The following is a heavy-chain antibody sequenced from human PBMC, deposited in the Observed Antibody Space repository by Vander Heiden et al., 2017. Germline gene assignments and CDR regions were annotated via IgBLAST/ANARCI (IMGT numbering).Heavy chain of an antibody. CDR2: INHSGST. CDR1: GGSFSGYY. CDR3: ARGNYYFDY. J-gene: IGHJ4*02. V-gene: IGHV4-34*01. Sequence: QVQLQQWGAGLLKPSETLSRTCAVYGGSFSGYYWSWIRQPPGKGLEWIGEINHSGSTNYNPSLKSRVTISVDTSKNQFSLKLSSVTAADTAVYYCARGNYYFDYWGQGTLVTVSS.